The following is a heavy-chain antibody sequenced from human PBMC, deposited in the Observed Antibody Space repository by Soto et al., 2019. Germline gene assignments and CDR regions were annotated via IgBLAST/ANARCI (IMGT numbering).Heavy chain of an antibody. J-gene: IGHJ5*01. CDR3: GKEPNGFDS. CDR1: GLTFSRHA. CDR2: IRESSSKT. V-gene: IGHV3-23*01. Sequence: EVQLLESGGGLVQPGGSLRLSCAASGLTFSRHAMAWVRQAPGKGLEWLSSIRESSSKTYYADSLKGRFTITKDKPKNMRYLQMYSLRDEDTAVYYRGKEPNGFDSWGQGTLVTVSS.